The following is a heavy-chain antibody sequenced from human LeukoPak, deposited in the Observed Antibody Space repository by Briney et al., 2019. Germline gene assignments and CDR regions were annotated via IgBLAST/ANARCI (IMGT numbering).Heavy chain of an antibody. CDR1: GGSFSGYY. V-gene: IGHV4-34*01. J-gene: IGHJ3*02. CDR2: INHSGST. Sequence: TETLSLTCAVYGGSFSGYYWSWIRQPPGKGLEWIGEINHSGSTNYNPSLKSRVTISVDTSKNQFSLKLSSVTAVDTAVYYCARKATTGPTKAAFDIWGQGTMVTVSS. CDR3: ARKATTGPTKAAFDI. D-gene: IGHD4-17*01.